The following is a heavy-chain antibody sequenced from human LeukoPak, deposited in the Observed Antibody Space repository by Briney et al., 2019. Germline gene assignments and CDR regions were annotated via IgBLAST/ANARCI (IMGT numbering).Heavy chain of an antibody. CDR2: IKQDGSEK. J-gene: IGHJ4*02. CDR1: GFTFRNYW. CDR3: AREGSTASFPADY. D-gene: IGHD2-2*01. V-gene: IGHV3-7*01. Sequence: GGSLRLSCKVSGFTFRNYWMTWVRQVPGKGLEWLANIKQDGSEKNYANSVEGRFTISRDNANNSLFLHMNSLRAEDTAVYYCAREGSTASFPADYWGQGILVTVSS.